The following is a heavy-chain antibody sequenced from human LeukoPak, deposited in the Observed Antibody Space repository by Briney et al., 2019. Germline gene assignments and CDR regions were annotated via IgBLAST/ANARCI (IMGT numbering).Heavy chain of an antibody. CDR1: GYIFTSDW. CDR2: IYPGDSET. D-gene: IGHD2-21*02. V-gene: IGHV5-51*01. CDR3: ARHGVVVTAISNFDY. Sequence: GESLKISCKGSGYIFTSDWFGWVRQMPGKGLEWMGIIYPGDSETRYSPSFQGQVTISTDKSISTAYLQWSSLKASDTAMYYCARHGVVVTAISNFDYWGQGTLVTVSS. J-gene: IGHJ4*02.